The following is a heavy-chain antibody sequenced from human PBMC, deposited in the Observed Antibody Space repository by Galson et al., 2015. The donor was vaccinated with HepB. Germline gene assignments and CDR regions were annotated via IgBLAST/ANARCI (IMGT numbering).Heavy chain of an antibody. CDR1: GFTFSSYG. CDR2: ISYDGSNK. Sequence: SLRLSCAASGFTFSSYGMHWVRQAPGKGLEWVAGISYDGSNKYYADSVKGRFTISRDNSKNTLYLQMNSLRAEDTAVYYCAKDGPGDGYNYPILHNPYYYGMDVWGQGTTVTVSS. J-gene: IGHJ6*02. CDR3: AKDGPGDGYNYPILHNPYYYGMDV. D-gene: IGHD5-24*01. V-gene: IGHV3-30*18.